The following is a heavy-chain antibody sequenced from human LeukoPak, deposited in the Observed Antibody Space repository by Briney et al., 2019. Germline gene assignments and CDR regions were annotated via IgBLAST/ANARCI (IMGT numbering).Heavy chain of an antibody. D-gene: IGHD3-16*01. V-gene: IGHV4-59*01. CDR3: ASQAGGVDWYFDL. J-gene: IGHJ2*01. Sequence: PSETPSLTCTVSGGSISSYYWSWIRQPPRKGLEWIGYIYYSGSTNYNPSLKSRVTISVDTSKNQFSLKLSSVTAADTAVYYCASQAGGVDWYFDLWGRGTLVTVSS. CDR2: IYYSGST. CDR1: GGSISSYY.